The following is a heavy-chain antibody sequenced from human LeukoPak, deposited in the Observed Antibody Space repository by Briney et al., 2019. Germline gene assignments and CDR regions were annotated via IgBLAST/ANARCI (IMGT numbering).Heavy chain of an antibody. CDR2: ISRSSSTI. J-gene: IGHJ6*02. V-gene: IGHV3-48*02. CDR3: ARGGSGYGDYYYFYGMDV. Sequence: GGSLRLSCAASGFIFSNYGMNWVRQAPGKGLEWVSYISRSSSTIYYADSVKGRFTISRDNAKNSLYLQMNSLRDEDTAVYYCARGGSGYGDYYYFYGMDVWGQGTTVTVSS. CDR1: GFIFSNYG. D-gene: IGHD3-22*01.